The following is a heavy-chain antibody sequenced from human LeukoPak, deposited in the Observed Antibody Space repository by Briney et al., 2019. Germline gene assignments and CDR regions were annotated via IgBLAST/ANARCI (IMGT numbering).Heavy chain of an antibody. CDR2: IKSGGTTT. CDR3: ATTHYRPY. D-gene: IGHD1-1*01. CDR1: GFSFSDCY. Sequence: GGSLRLSCEASGFSFSDCYMSWIRQVPGKGLEWISYIKSGGTTTHYSDSEKGRFTISRDDAKNSLFLQMNSLRAEDTAVYYCATTHYRPYWGQGTLVTVSS. J-gene: IGHJ4*02. V-gene: IGHV3-11*01.